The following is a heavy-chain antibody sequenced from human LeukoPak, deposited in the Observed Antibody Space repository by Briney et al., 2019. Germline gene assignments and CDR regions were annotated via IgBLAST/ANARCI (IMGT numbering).Heavy chain of an antibody. J-gene: IGHJ4*02. V-gene: IGHV3-23*01. D-gene: IGHD5-12*01. CDR2: ISGSGSTT. Sequence: GGSLRLSCAASGFTFSSNGMSWVRQAPGKGLEWVSSISGSGSTTYYADSVKGRFTISRDNSKNTLYLQMNSLRAEDTAVYYCAKAPGLRYFDYWGQGTLVTVSS. CDR1: GFTFSSNG. CDR3: AKAPGLRYFDY.